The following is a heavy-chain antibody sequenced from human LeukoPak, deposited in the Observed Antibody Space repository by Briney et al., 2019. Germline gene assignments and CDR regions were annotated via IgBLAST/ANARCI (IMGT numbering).Heavy chain of an antibody. CDR2: IYYSGST. CDR3: ASPFPGQKMATNYDI. Sequence: PSETLSLTCTVSGGSISSGGYYWSWIRQHPGKGLEWIGYIYYSGSTYYNPSLKSRVTISVDTSKNQFSLKLSSVTAADTAVYYWASPFPGQKMATNYDIWGQGTMVTVS. V-gene: IGHV4-31*03. J-gene: IGHJ3*02. CDR1: GGSISSGGYY. D-gene: IGHD5-24*01.